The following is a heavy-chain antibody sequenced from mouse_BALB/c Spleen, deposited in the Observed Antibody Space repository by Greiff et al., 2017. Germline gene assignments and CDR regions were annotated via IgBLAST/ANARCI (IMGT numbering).Heavy chain of an antibody. J-gene: IGHJ3*01. V-gene: IGHV5-9-3*01. CDR1: GFTFSSYA. CDR2: ISSGGSYT. Sequence: EVKLMESGGGLVKPGGSLKLSCAASGFTFSSYAMSWVRQTPEKRLEWVATISSGGSYTYYPDSVKGRFTISRDNAKNTLYLQMSSLRSEDTAMYYCASMIFAYWGQGTLVTVSA. CDR3: ASMIFAY. D-gene: IGHD2-3*01.